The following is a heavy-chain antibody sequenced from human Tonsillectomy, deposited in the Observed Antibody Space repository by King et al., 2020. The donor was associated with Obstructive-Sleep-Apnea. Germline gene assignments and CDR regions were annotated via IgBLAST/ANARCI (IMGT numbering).Heavy chain of an antibody. CDR1: GYTFTNYG. CDR2: ISAYNGNT. J-gene: IGHJ4*02. Sequence: VQLVESGAEVKKPGASVKVSCKASGYTFTNYGFSWVRQAPGQGLEWMGWISAYNGNTNYAQKLQGRVTMTTDTSTSTAYMELRGLRSDDTAVYYCASSTLWFGGIGFDYWGQGTLVTVSS. V-gene: IGHV1-18*01. CDR3: ASSTLWFGGIGFDY. D-gene: IGHD3-10*01.